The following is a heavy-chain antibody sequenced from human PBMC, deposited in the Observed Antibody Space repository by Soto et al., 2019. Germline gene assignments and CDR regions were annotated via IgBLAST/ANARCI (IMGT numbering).Heavy chain of an antibody. CDR2: ISWDGGST. CDR1: GFTFDDYT. V-gene: IGHV3-43*01. CDR3: AKSPQDYYYYGMDV. J-gene: IGHJ6*02. Sequence: PGGSLRLSCAASGFTFDDYTMHWVRQAPGKGLEWVSLISWDGGSTYYADSVKGRFTISRDNSKNSLYLQMNSLRTEDTALYYCAKSPQDYYYYGMDVWGQGXTVTVYS.